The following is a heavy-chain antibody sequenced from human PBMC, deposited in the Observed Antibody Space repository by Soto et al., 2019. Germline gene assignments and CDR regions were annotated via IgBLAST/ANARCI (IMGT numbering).Heavy chain of an antibody. CDR3: ATGEFWSGYSFDP. Sequence: GGSLRLSCAASGFTFSSYGMHWVRQAPGKGLEWVAVIWYDGSNKYYADSVKGRFTISRDNSKNTLYLQMNSLRAEDTAVYYCATGEFWSGYSFDPWGQGTLVTVSS. J-gene: IGHJ5*02. CDR1: GFTFSSYG. CDR2: IWYDGSNK. D-gene: IGHD3-3*01. V-gene: IGHV3-33*01.